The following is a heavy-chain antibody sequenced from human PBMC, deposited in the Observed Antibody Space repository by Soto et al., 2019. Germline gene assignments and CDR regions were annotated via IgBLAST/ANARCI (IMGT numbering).Heavy chain of an antibody. V-gene: IGHV3-21*01. CDR1: GFTFSSYS. CDR2: ISSSSSYI. CDR3: ARDNDSSGWYNPFDY. J-gene: IGHJ4*02. Sequence: GGSLRLSCAASGFTFSSYSMNWVRQAPGKGLEWVSSISSSSSYIYYADSVKGRFTISRDNAKNSLYLQMNSLRAEDTAVYYCARDNDSSGWYNPFDYWGQGTLVTSPQ. D-gene: IGHD6-19*01.